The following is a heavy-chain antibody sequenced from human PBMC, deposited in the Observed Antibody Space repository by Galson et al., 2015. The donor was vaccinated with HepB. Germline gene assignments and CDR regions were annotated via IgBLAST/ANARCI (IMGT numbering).Heavy chain of an antibody. Sequence: SLRLSCAASGFTVSSNYMSWVRQAPGKGLEWVSVIYSGGSTYYADSVKGRFTISRDNSKNTLYLQMNSLRAEDTAVYYCARTAYCGGDCYPGTETYLDYWGQGTLVTVSS. D-gene: IGHD2-21*02. V-gene: IGHV3-66*02. CDR2: IYSGGST. CDR3: ARTAYCGGDCYPGTETYLDY. CDR1: GFTVSSNY. J-gene: IGHJ4*02.